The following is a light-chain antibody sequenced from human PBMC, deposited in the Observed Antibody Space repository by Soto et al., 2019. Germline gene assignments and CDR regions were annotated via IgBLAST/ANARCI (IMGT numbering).Light chain of an antibody. CDR1: STDVGNYDY. CDR3: CSYAGSYTVI. J-gene: IGLJ2*01. CDR2: DVN. V-gene: IGLV2-11*01. Sequence: QSALTQPRSVSWSPGQSVTLSCTGTSTDVGNYDYVSWYQQYPGKAPKLLIYDVNKRPSGVPARFSGSKSGKTASLAISGLQAEDEADYYCCSYAGSYTVIFGGGTKVTVL.